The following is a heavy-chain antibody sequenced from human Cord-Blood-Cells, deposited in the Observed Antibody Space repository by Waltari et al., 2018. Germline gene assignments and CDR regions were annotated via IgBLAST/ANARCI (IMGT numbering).Heavy chain of an antibody. V-gene: IGHV4-31*03. D-gene: IGHD1-7*01. Sequence: QVQLQASGQGLVKPSQTLSLTCTVSGGSISSGGYYWSWIRQHPGKGLEWIGYIYYSGSTYYNPSLKSRVTISVDTSKNQFSLKLSSVTAADTAVDYCARHQLGRNWHYWFDPWGQGTLVTVSS. CDR1: GGSISSGGYY. J-gene: IGHJ5*02. CDR3: ARHQLGRNWHYWFDP. CDR2: IYYSGST.